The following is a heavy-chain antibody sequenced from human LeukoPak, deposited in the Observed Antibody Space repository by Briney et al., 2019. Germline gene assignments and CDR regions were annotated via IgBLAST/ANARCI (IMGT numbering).Heavy chain of an antibody. Sequence: GASVKVSCKASGYTFTSYGISWVRQAPGQGLEWMGWISGYNGNTNYAQKLQGRVTMTTDTSTDTAYMELSSLRSEDTAVYYCATYYYDSSGYSNFDYWGQGTLVTVSS. CDR2: ISGYNGNT. D-gene: IGHD3-22*01. CDR1: GYTFTSYG. CDR3: ATYYYDSSGYSNFDY. J-gene: IGHJ4*02. V-gene: IGHV1-18*01.